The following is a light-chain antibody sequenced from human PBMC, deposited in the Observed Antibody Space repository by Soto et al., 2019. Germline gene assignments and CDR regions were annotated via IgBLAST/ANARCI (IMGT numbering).Light chain of an antibody. CDR3: QQYGNSPSWT. CDR2: GAS. Sequence: EIVLTQSPGTLSLSPGERATLSCRASQSVSSSYLAWYQQKPGQAPRLLIYGASSRATAIPDRFSGSGSGTDFTLTISRLEPEDFAVYYCQQYGNSPSWTFGQRTKVELK. V-gene: IGKV3-20*01. CDR1: QSVSSSY. J-gene: IGKJ1*01.